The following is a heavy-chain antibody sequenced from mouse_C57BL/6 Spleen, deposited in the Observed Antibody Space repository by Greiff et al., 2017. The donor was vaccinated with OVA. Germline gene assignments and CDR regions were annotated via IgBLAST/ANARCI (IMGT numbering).Heavy chain of an antibody. J-gene: IGHJ3*01. CDR3: ARGDDYQAWFAY. CDR1: GFNIKNTY. V-gene: IGHV14-3*01. CDR2: IDPANGNT. D-gene: IGHD2-4*01. Sequence: EVQGVESVAELVRPGASVKLSCTASGFNIKNTYMHWVKQRPEQGLEWIGRIDPANGNTKYAPKFQGKATITADTSSNTAYLQLSSLTSEDTAIYYCARGDDYQAWFAYWGQGTLVTVSA.